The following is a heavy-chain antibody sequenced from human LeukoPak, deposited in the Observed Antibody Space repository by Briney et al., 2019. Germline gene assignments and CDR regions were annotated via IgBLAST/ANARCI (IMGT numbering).Heavy chain of an antibody. CDR3: VRGGGPSYKYNAFDI. V-gene: IGHV3-11*04. D-gene: IGHD2-15*01. CDR1: GFIFSDAW. Sequence: PGGSLRLSCAASGFIFSDAWMSWVRQAPGKGLEWVSYISNSGSTTDYADAVKGRFTISRDNAKNSLYLQMSSLRVEDTAVYYCVRGGGPSYKYNAFDIWGQGTMVTVS. CDR2: ISNSGSTT. J-gene: IGHJ3*02.